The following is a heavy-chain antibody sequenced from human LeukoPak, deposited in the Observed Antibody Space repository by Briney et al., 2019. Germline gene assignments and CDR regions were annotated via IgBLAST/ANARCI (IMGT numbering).Heavy chain of an antibody. V-gene: IGHV3-23*01. Sequence: GGSLRLSCAASGSHFSSFAVSGVRQAPGMGLEWVSAISYSGSSTYYADSVKGRFTISRDNSKNTLYLQMSGLRAEDTAVYYCAKVQAADWYFVRWGRGTLVTVSS. CDR3: AKVQAADWYFVR. D-gene: IGHD2-15*01. CDR2: ISYSGSST. J-gene: IGHJ2*01. CDR1: GSHFSSFA.